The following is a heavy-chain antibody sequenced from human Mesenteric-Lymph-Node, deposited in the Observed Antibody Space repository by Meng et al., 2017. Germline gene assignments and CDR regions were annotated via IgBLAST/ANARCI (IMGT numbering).Heavy chain of an antibody. D-gene: IGHD3-16*02. Sequence: ESLKISCAVYGGSFSGYYWGWLRQPPGKGLEWIGEINHSGSTNYNPSLKSRVTITVDTSKNQFSLKLSSVTAADTAVYYCARSYDYVWGSYRPDYWGQGTLVTVSS. CDR1: GGSFSGYY. V-gene: IGHV4-34*01. CDR2: INHSGST. J-gene: IGHJ4*02. CDR3: ARSYDYVWGSYRPDY.